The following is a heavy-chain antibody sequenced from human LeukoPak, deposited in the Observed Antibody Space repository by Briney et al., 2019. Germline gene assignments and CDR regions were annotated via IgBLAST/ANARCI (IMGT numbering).Heavy chain of an antibody. J-gene: IGHJ3*02. Sequence: ASVKVSCKASGGTFSSDPISWVRQAPGQGLEWMGGTIPFLGATTYAQRFQGRISITTDESTTTAYTELSSLRSEDTAAYYSARDKNVGYCGSGSFYGVWPVDIWGQGTMVTVSS. V-gene: IGHV1-69*05. CDR1: GGTFSSDP. D-gene: IGHD2-15*01. CDR3: ARDKNVGYCGSGSFYGVWPVDI. CDR2: TIPFLGAT.